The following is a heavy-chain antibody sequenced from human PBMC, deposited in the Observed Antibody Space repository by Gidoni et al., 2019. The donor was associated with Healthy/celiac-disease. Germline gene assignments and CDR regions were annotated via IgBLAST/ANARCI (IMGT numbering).Heavy chain of an antibody. CDR2: INHSGST. D-gene: IGHD3-10*01. J-gene: IGHJ4*02. V-gene: IGHV4-34*01. Sequence: QVQLQQCGAGLLKPSETLSLTCAVYGGSFSCYYWSWIRQPPGKGLEWIGEINHSGSTNYNPSLKSRVTISVDTSKNQFSLKLSSVTAADTAVYYCARGVGGNYYGSGSYYHYWGQGTLVTVSS. CDR1: GGSFSCYY. CDR3: ARGVGGNYYGSGSYYHY.